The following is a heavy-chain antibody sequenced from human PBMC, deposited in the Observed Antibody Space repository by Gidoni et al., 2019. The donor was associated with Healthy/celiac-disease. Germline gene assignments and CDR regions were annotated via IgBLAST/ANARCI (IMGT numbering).Heavy chain of an antibody. D-gene: IGHD3-10*01. V-gene: IGHV3-23*01. CDR2: ISGSGGST. J-gene: IGHJ4*02. Sequence: EVQLLESGGGLVQPGGSLRLSCSASGFPFSSYAMSWVRQAPGKGLEWVSAISGSGGSTYYADSVKGRFTISRDNSKNTLYLQMNSLRAEDTAVYYCAKEYGSGSYYNGIGDYWGQGTLVTVSS. CDR1: GFPFSSYA. CDR3: AKEYGSGSYYNGIGDY.